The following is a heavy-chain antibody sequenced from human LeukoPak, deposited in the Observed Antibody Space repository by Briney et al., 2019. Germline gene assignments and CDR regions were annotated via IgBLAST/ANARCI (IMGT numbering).Heavy chain of an antibody. D-gene: IGHD3-22*01. CDR3: ARDQPDYYDSIGYGAFDI. V-gene: IGHV3-53*01. CDR2: IYSGGST. Sequence: SGGSLRLSCAASGFTVRSNYMSWVRQAPGKGLEWDPVIYSGGSTYYPDPAKGRFTVSRDNSKKTLYLQMNSRRAEDRPVDHCARDQPDYYDSIGYGAFDIWGEGTMVTVSS. CDR1: GFTVRSNY. J-gene: IGHJ3*02.